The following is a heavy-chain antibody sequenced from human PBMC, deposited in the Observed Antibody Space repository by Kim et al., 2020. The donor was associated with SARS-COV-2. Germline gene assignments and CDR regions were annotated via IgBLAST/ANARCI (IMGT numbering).Heavy chain of an antibody. CDR1: GFTFSSYS. Sequence: GGSLRLSCAASGFTFSSYSMNWVRQAPGKGLEWVSSISSSSSYIYYADSVKGRFTISRDNAKNSLYLQMNSLRAEDTAVYYCARDMYDYVWGSYRPAFDYWGQGTLVTVSS. D-gene: IGHD3-16*02. J-gene: IGHJ4*02. CDR3: ARDMYDYVWGSYRPAFDY. CDR2: ISSSSSYI. V-gene: IGHV3-21*01.